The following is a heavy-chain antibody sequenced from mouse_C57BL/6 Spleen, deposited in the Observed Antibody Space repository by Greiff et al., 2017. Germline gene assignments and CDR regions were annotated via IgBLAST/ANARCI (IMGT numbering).Heavy chain of an antibody. V-gene: IGHV3-1*01. D-gene: IGHD2-5*01. CDR2: ISYSGST. CDR1: GYSITSGYD. Sequence: EVQLQESGPGMVKPSQSLSLTCTVTGYSITSGYDWHWIRHFPGNKLEWMGYISYSGSTNYNPSLKSRISITHDTSKNHFFLKLNSVTTEDTATYDCARGAYYSNSDWFAYWGQGTLVTVSA. J-gene: IGHJ3*01. CDR3: ARGAYYSNSDWFAY.